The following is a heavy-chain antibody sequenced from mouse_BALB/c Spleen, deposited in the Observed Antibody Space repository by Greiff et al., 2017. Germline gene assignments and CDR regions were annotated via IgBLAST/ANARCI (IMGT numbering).Heavy chain of an antibody. D-gene: IGHD2-1*01. CDR3: ARDAGNRNFDV. J-gene: IGHJ1*01. CDR2: IRTKANGYTT. V-gene: IGHV7-3*02. Sequence: EVQLVESGGGLVQPGGSLRLSCATSGFTFTDYYMSWVRQPPGKALEWLGFIRTKANGYTTEYSASVKGRCTISRDNSQSILYLQMNTLRTEDSATYYCARDAGNRNFDVGGAGTTVTVSS. CDR1: GFTFTDYY.